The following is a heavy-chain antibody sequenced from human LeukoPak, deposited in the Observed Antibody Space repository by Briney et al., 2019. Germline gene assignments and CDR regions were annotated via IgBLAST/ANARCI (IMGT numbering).Heavy chain of an antibody. D-gene: IGHD2-15*01. CDR3: ARGWRFSDLLGVFDI. CDR2: IYHSGST. Sequence: PGGSLRLSCAASGFTFSDYYMIWIRQAPGKGPEWIGEIYHSGSTNFNPSLKSRVTMSVDKSKSQFSLKLSFVTAADTAVYYCARGWRFSDLLGVFDIWGQGTLVTVSS. V-gene: IGHV4-34*01. J-gene: IGHJ3*02. CDR1: GFTFSDYY.